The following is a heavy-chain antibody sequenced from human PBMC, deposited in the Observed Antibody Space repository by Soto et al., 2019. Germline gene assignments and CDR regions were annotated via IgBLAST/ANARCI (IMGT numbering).Heavy chain of an antibody. CDR3: ARGSDYYYYMDV. J-gene: IGHJ6*03. Sequence: ASVKVSCKASGYTFTSYDINWVRQATGQGLEWMGWMNPNSSNTGYAQKFQGRVTMTRNTSISTAYMELSSLRSEDTAVYYCARGSDYYYYMDVWGKGTTVTVSS. V-gene: IGHV1-8*01. CDR1: GYTFTSYD. CDR2: MNPNSSNT. D-gene: IGHD6-25*01.